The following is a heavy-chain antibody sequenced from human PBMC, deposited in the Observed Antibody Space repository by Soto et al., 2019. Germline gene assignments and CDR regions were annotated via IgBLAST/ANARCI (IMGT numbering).Heavy chain of an antibody. CDR2: TYYRSKWYN. V-gene: IGHV6-1*01. Sequence: LSLTCAISGDSVSSNSAAWNWIRQSPSRGLEWLGRTYYRSKWYNDYAVSVKSRITINPDTSKNQFSLQLNSVTPEDTAVYYCARDRGILVVVPAAPRGFDYWGQGTMVTVSS. J-gene: IGHJ4*02. CDR1: GDSVSSNSAA. CDR3: ARDRGILVVVPAAPRGFDY. D-gene: IGHD2-2*01.